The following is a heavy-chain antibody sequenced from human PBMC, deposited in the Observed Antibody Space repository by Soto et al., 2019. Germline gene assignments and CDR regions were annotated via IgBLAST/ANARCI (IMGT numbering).Heavy chain of an antibody. D-gene: IGHD2-2*02. V-gene: IGHV4-34*01. J-gene: IGHJ5*02. CDR2: INHSGST. CDR3: ARGKGYCSSTSCYTPWFDP. CDR1: GGSFSGYY. Sequence: SETLSLTCAVYGGSFSGYYWSWIRQPPGKGLEWIGEINHSGSTNYNPSLKSRVTISVDTSKNQFSLKLSSVTAADTAVYYCARGKGYCSSTSCYTPWFDPWGQGTPATVYS.